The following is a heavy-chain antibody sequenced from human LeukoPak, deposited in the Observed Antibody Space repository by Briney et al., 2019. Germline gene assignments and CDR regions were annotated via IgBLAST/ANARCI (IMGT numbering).Heavy chain of an antibody. CDR1: GFTFTNAW. CDR2: IKGKTDGGTT. CDR3: TTDRGIPSKLLFDS. J-gene: IGHJ4*02. V-gene: IGHV3-15*01. Sequence: GGSLRLSCATAGFTFTNAWRSWVRQAPGKGLEWVGRIKGKTDGGTTDYAAPVKGRFIISRDDLRNTLYLHLNSLKTEDTAVYFCTTDRGIPSKLLFDSWGQGTLVTVSS. D-gene: IGHD6-13*01.